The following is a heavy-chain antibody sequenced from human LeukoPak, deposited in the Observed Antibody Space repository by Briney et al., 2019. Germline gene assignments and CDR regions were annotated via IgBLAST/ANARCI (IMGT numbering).Heavy chain of an antibody. V-gene: IGHV4-31*03. CDR3: ARVYGDSKIFDY. CDR2: IYYSAST. CDR1: GGSISGYY. D-gene: IGHD4-17*01. Sequence: SETLSLTCTVSGGSISGYYWSRIRQHPGKGLEWIGYIYYSASTYYNPSLKSRVTISVDTSKNQFSLKLSSVTAADTAVYYCARVYGDSKIFDYWGQGTLVTVSS. J-gene: IGHJ4*02.